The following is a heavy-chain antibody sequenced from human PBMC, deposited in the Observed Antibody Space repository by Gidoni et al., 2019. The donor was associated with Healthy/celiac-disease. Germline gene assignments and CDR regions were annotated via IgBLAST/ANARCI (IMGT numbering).Heavy chain of an antibody. Sequence: EVQLLESGGGLVPPGGSLRLSCAASGFTFSSYAMSWVRQAPGKGLEWGSAISGSGGSTYYADSVKGRFTISRDNSKNTLYLQMNSLRAEDTAVYYCAKVSGIAVRWDWFDPWGQGTLVTVSS. CDR2: ISGSGGST. J-gene: IGHJ5*02. V-gene: IGHV3-23*01. D-gene: IGHD6-6*01. CDR3: AKVSGIAVRWDWFDP. CDR1: GFTFSSYA.